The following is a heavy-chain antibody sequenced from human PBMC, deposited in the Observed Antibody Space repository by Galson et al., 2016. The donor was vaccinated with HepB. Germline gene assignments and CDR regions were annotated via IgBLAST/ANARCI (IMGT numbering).Heavy chain of an antibody. CDR3: ARLGRDYYGSGSYRYYYYYGMDV. CDR2: IYPGDSDA. CDR1: GYNFTSYW. Sequence: QSGAEVKKPGESLKISCKGSGYNFTSYWIGWVRQMPGKGLEWMGIIYPGDSDARYSPSFQGQVTISADKSISTAYLQWSSLKASDTAMYYCARLGRDYYGSGSYRYYYYYGMDVWGQGTTVTVSS. J-gene: IGHJ6*02. D-gene: IGHD3-10*01. V-gene: IGHV5-51*01.